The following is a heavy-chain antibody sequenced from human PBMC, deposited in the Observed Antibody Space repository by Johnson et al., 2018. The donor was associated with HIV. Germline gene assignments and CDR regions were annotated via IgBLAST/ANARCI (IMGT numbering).Heavy chain of an antibody. CDR1: GFTFKEYG. Sequence: VQLVESGGSVVRPGGSLRLSCTASGFTFKEYGMSWVRQAPGKGLEWVSGINWNGGSTGYADSVRGRFTISRDNAKNSLYLQMESLRADDTALYYCARDKDYGGNHDAFDIWGQGTMVTVSS. J-gene: IGHJ3*02. D-gene: IGHD4-23*01. CDR3: ARDKDYGGNHDAFDI. V-gene: IGHV3-20*04. CDR2: INWNGGST.